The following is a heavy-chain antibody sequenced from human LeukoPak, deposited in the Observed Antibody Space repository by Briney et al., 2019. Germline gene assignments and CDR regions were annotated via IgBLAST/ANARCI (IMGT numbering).Heavy chain of an antibody. J-gene: IGHJ4*02. CDR1: GFTFSSYG. CDR2: IWYDGSIK. D-gene: IGHD2-8*01. Sequence: TGGSLRLSCAASGFTFSSYGMHWVRQAPGKGLEWVAVIWYDGSIKYYGDSVRGRFTISRDNPKNTLYLQMNSLRAEDTAVYYCARDRCTNGVCYYDYWGQGTLVTVSS. CDR3: ARDRCTNGVCYYDY. V-gene: IGHV3-33*01.